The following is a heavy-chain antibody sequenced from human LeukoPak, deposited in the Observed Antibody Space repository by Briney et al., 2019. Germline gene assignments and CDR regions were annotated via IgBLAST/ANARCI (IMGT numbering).Heavy chain of an antibody. Sequence: SETLSLTCTVSGGSISSYYWSWIRQPPGKGLEWIGYIYYSGSTNYNPSLKSRVTISVDTSKNQFSLKLSSVTAADTAVYYCAMVMAGAYYFDYWGQGTLVTVSS. D-gene: IGHD2-21*01. J-gene: IGHJ4*02. V-gene: IGHV4-59*01. CDR3: AMVMAGAYYFDY. CDR2: IYYSGST. CDR1: GGSISSYY.